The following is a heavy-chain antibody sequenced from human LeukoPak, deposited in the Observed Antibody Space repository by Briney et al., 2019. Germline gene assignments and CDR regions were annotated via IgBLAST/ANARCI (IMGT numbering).Heavy chain of an antibody. V-gene: IGHV6-1*01. Sequence: SQTLSLTCAISGDSVSGKSAAWNWIRQSPSRGLEWLGRTYYRSKWYNDYAVSVKSRIIINPDTSKNQFSLQLNSVTPEDTAVYYCARVRWGVVRSHLDYWGQGTLVTVSS. CDR2: TYYRSKWYN. D-gene: IGHD3-16*01. J-gene: IGHJ4*02. CDR1: GDSVSGKSAA. CDR3: ARVRWGVVRSHLDY.